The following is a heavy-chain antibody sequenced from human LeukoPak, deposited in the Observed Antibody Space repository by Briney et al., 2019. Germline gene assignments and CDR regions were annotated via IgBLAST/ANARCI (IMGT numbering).Heavy chain of an antibody. CDR1: GFTFSSHW. V-gene: IGHV3-7*01. J-gene: IGHJ4*02. CDR2: IKQDGSEK. D-gene: IGHD2-2*01. CDR3: ARVVVVPAARRIRFLEWSSHVGYFDH. Sequence: PGGSLRLSCAASGFTFSSHWMSWVRQAPGKGLEWVANIKQDGSEKYYVDSVKGRFTISRDNAKNSLYLQMNSLRAEDTAVYYCARVVVVPAARRIRFLEWSSHVGYFDHWGQGTLVTVSS.